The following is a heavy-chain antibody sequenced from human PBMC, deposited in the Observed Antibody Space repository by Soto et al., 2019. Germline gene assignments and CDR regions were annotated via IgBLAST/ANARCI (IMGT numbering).Heavy chain of an antibody. Sequence: PSETLSLTCTVSGGSISSGGYYWSWIRQHPGKGLEWIGYIYYSGSTYYNPSLKSRVTISVDTSKNQFSLKLSSVTAADTAVYYCARVSYGDSSFDYWGQGTLVTVYS. CDR3: ARVSYGDSSFDY. J-gene: IGHJ4*02. V-gene: IGHV4-31*03. D-gene: IGHD4-17*01. CDR1: GGSISSGGYY. CDR2: IYYSGST.